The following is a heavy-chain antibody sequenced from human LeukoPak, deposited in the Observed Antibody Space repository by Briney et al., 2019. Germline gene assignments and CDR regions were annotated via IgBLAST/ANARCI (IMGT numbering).Heavy chain of an antibody. CDR3: ARDTMLGMGNP. D-gene: IGHD3-10*02. Sequence: GGSLRLSCAASGFTFSDYYMSWIRQAPGKGLEWVSYISRSDSSIYYADSVKGRFTVSRDNAKITLYLQMNSLRAEDTAVYYCARDTMLGMGNPWGQGTLVTVSS. CDR2: ISRSDSSI. J-gene: IGHJ5*02. V-gene: IGHV3-11*04. CDR1: GFTFSDYY.